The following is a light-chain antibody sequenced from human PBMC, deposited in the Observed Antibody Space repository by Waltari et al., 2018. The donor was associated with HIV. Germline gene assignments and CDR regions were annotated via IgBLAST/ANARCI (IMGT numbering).Light chain of an antibody. CDR1: SSDVGSYNL. J-gene: IGLJ2*01. CDR3: CSYAGSSTLEV. Sequence: QSALTQPASVSGSPGQSTTISSTGTSSDVGSYNLVSWYQQHPGKAPNLMIYEGSKRPSGVSNRFSGSKSGNTASLTISGLQAEDEADYYCCSYAGSSTLEVFGGGTKLTVL. CDR2: EGS. V-gene: IGLV2-23*01.